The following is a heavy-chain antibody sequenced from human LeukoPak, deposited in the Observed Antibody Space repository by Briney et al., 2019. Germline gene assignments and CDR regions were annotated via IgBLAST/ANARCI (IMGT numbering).Heavy chain of an antibody. J-gene: IGHJ5*02. D-gene: IGHD2-8*01. CDR1: GGSISSGSYY. Sequence: SQTLSLTCTVSGGSISSGSYYWSWIRQPAGKGLGWIGRIYTSGSTNYNPSLKSRVTISVDTSKNQFSQKLSSVTAADTAVYYCARDRFYCTNGVCYWDWFDPWGQGTLVTVSS. CDR2: IYTSGST. CDR3: ARDRFYCTNGVCYWDWFDP. V-gene: IGHV4-61*02.